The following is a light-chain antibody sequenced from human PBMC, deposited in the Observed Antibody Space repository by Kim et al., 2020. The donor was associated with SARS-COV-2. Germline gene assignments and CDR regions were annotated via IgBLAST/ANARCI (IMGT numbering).Light chain of an antibody. CDR2: RNN. Sequence: QTATLTGTGNSNNIGDRGAAWLQQHQGHPPKLLSYRNNNRPSGISERFSASRSGNTASLTITGLQPEDEADYYCSAWDSSLRVWVFGGGTQLTVL. CDR1: SNNIGDRG. V-gene: IGLV10-54*04. J-gene: IGLJ3*02. CDR3: SAWDSSLRVWV.